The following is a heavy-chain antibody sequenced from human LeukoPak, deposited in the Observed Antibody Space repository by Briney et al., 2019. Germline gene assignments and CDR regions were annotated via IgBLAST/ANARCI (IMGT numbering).Heavy chain of an antibody. CDR3: ARVAHYYGSGYVPGAFDI. J-gene: IGHJ3*02. V-gene: IGHV1-46*01. D-gene: IGHD3-10*01. Sequence: ASVKVSCKVSGYTLSKFLIHWVRQAPGQGLEWMGIINPSGGSTRYAQKFQGRVTMTRDMPTSTVYMELSSLRSEDTAVYYCARVAHYYGSGYVPGAFDIWGQGTMVTVSS. CDR2: INPSGGST. CDR1: GYTLSKFL.